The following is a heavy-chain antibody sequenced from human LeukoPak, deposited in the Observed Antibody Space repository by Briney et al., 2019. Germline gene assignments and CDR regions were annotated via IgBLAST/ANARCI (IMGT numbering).Heavy chain of an antibody. CDR2: VDPEDGET. J-gene: IGHJ4*02. CDR3: ATDPTPTDY. V-gene: IGHV1-69-2*01. Sequence: GGSLRLSCAASGYTFTDYYMHWVQQAPGKGLEWMGLVDPEDGETIYAEKFQGRVTITADTSTDTAYMELSGLRSEDTAVYYCATDPTPTDYWGQGTLVTVSS. CDR1: GYTFTDYY.